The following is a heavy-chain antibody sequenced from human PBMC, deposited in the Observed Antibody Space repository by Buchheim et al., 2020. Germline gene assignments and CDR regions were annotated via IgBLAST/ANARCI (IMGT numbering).Heavy chain of an antibody. D-gene: IGHD6-13*01. CDR1: GFTFSSYG. V-gene: IGHV3-30*18. CDR3: AKVGYSSSWYYFDY. J-gene: IGHJ4*02. Sequence: QVQLVESGGGVVQPGRSLRLSCAASGFTFSSYGMHWVRQAPGKGLEWVAVISYDGSNKYYADSVKGRFTISRDNSKNTLYLQMKSLRAEDTAVYYCAKVGYSSSWYYFDYWRQGTL. CDR2: ISYDGSNK.